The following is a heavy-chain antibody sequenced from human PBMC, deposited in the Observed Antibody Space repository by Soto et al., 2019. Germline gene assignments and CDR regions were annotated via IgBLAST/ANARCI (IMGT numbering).Heavy chain of an antibody. J-gene: IGHJ5*02. D-gene: IGHD6-13*01. CDR2: IYHSGST. V-gene: IGHV4-4*02. Sequence: QVQLQESGPGLVKPSGTLSLTCAVSSGSISSSNWWSWVRHPPGKGLEWMGEIYHSGSTNYNPSLKSRVTISVDKSKNQFSLKLSSVTAADTAVYYCARDGAAAGHNWFDPWGQGTLVTVSS. CDR3: ARDGAAAGHNWFDP. CDR1: SGSISSSNW.